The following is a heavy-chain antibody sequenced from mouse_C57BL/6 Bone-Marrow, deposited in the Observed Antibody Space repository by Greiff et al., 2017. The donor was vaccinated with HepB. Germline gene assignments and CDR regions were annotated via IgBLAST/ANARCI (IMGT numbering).Heavy chain of an antibody. D-gene: IGHD1-1*01. CDR2: IDPENGDT. CDR3: TTRGYYVFYFDY. J-gene: IGHJ2*01. Sequence: VQLQQSGAELVRPGASVKLSCTASGFNIKDDYMHWVKQRPEQGLEWIGWIDPENGDTEYASKFQGKATITADTSSNTAYLQLSSLTSEDTAVYYCTTRGYYVFYFDYWGQGTTLTVSS. V-gene: IGHV14-4*01. CDR1: GFNIKDDY.